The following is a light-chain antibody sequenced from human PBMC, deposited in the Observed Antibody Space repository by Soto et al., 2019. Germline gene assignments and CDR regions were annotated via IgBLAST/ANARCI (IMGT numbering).Light chain of an antibody. CDR3: QPRRKMPLT. Sequence: ESVLTQSPATLFLTPGETATLSCRASQSVRNYLAWYQQKPGQAPRLLIYDASNRATGIPARFSGTGSETDFTLTISSLEPEDFAIYYCQPRRKMPLTFGHGTKVDIK. J-gene: IGKJ1*01. CDR1: QSVRNY. V-gene: IGKV3-11*01. CDR2: DAS.